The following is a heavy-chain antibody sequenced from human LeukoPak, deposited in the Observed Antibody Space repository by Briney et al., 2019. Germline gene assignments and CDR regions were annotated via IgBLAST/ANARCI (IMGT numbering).Heavy chain of an antibody. V-gene: IGHV3-23*01. D-gene: IGHD2-2*01. CDR2: ISGNAGTT. J-gene: IGHJ4*02. CDR1: GFTFSNYA. Sequence: PGGSLRLSCAASGFTFSNYAMNWVRQAPGKGLEWVSVISGNAGTTYYAGSVKGRFTISRDNSNNTLYLQMNSLRAEDTAVYYCAKICPGGYCTSASCYNLYFDYWGQGTLVTVSS. CDR3: AKICPGGYCTSASCYNLYFDY.